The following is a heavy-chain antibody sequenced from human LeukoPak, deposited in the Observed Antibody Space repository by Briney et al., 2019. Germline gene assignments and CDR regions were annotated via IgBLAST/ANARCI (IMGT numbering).Heavy chain of an antibody. CDR1: GFTFSSYG. CDR3: AKNQWLASYFDY. D-gene: IGHD6-19*01. CDR2: ISYDGSNK. V-gene: IGHV3-30*18. Sequence: GGSLRLSCAASGFTFSSYGMHWVRQAPGKGLEWVAVISYDGSNKYYADSVKGRFTISRDNSKKTLYLQMNSLRAEDTAVYYCAKNQWLASYFDYWGQGTLVTVSS. J-gene: IGHJ4*02.